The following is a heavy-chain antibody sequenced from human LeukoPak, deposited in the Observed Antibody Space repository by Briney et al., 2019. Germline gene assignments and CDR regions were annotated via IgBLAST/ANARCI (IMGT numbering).Heavy chain of an antibody. CDR2: INHRVRT. CDR1: GGSVSGYY. D-gene: IGHD1-26*01. CDR3: ARGVSGSYINWFAP. Sequence: SQTLSLACAVDGGSVSGYYGSWVRQPAGNWLEWIGEINHRVRTNLNPSFKSGVSISVDTSKNQFSLNLSSVTAADTAVYYCARGVSGSYINWFAPWGQGTLVTVSS. V-gene: IGHV4-34*01. J-gene: IGHJ5*02.